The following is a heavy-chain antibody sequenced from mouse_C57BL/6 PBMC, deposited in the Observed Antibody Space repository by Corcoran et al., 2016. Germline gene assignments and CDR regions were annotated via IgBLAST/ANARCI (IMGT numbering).Heavy chain of an antibody. D-gene: IGHD1-1*01. J-gene: IGHJ4*01. V-gene: IGHV9-3*01. CDR3: ARPLRMDY. Sequence: QIQLVQSGPELKKPGETVKISCKASGYTFTTYGMSWVKQAPGKGLKWMGWINTYSGVPTYADDFKGRFAFSLETSASTAYLQINNLKNEDTATYFCARPLRMDYWGQGTSVTVSS. CDR1: GYTFTTYG. CDR2: INTYSGVP.